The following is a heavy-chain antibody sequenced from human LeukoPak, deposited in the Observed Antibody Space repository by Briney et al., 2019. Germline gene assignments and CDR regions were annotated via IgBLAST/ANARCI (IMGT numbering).Heavy chain of an antibody. CDR1: GYTFTSYY. D-gene: IGHD3-22*01. CDR2: INPSGGST. V-gene: IGHV1-46*01. J-gene: IGHJ4*02. CDR3: ARVDYYDSSGYGEEDY. Sequence: ASVKVSCKASGYTFTSYYMHWVRQAPGQGLEWMGTINPSGGSTSYAQKFQGRVTMTRDTSTSTVYMELSSLRSEDTAVYYCARVDYYDSSGYGEEDYWGQGTLVTVSS.